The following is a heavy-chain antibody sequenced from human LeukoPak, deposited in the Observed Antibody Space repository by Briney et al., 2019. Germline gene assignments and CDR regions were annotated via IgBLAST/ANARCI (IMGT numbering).Heavy chain of an antibody. CDR1: GYSFTDYY. CDR3: ARALVAARPDFDY. D-gene: IGHD6-6*01. J-gene: IGHJ4*02. CDR2: INPNSGGT. Sequence: ASVKVSCKASGYSFTDYYLHWVRQAPGQGLEWMGWINPNSGGTNSAPKFQGRVTMTRDTSISTAYMDLSRLTSDDSALYYCARALVAARPDFDYWGRGSLVTVSS. V-gene: IGHV1-2*02.